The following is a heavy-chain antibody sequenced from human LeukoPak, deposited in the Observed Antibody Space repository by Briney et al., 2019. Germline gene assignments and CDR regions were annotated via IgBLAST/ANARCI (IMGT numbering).Heavy chain of an antibody. J-gene: IGHJ4*02. D-gene: IGHD6-13*01. Sequence: GGSLRLSCAASGFTFSTYAMHWVRQAPSKGLEWVAIKSYDGSNKYYADSVKGRFTISRDNSENTLYLQMSGLRAEDTAIYYCARAYSSSWYAGYWGQGTLVTVSS. CDR2: KSYDGSNK. CDR1: GFTFSTYA. V-gene: IGHV3-30-3*01. CDR3: ARAYSSSWYAGY.